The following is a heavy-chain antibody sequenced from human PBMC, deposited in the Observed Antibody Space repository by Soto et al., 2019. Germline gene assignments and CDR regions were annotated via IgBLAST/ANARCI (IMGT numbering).Heavy chain of an antibody. CDR3: ARHYCASPFDY. J-gene: IGHJ4*01. Sequence: SETLSLTCTVSGASISSYYWSWIRQPPGKGLEWIGHISYSGNPDYNPSLSSRVTISVDTSKNQFSLQLTSVTAAATAVYYCARHYCASPFDYGG. D-gene: IGHD2-15*01. CDR2: ISYSGNP. CDR1: GASISSYY. V-gene: IGHV4-59*08.